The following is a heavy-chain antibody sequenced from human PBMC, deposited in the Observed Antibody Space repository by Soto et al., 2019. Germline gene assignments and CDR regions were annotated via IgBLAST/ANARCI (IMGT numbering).Heavy chain of an antibody. CDR3: ARVTGSITIFGVVLGWFDP. V-gene: IGHV4-31*03. Sequence: SETLSLTCTVSGGSISSGGYYWSWIRQHPGKGLEWIGYIYYSGSTYYNPSLKSRVTISVDTSKNQFSLKLSSVTAADTAVYYCARVTGSITIFGVVLGWFDPWGQGTLVTVYS. J-gene: IGHJ5*02. CDR2: IYYSGST. D-gene: IGHD3-3*01. CDR1: GGSISSGGYY.